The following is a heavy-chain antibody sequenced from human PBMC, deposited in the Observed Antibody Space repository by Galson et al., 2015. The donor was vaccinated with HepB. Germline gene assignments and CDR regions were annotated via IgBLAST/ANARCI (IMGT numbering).Heavy chain of an antibody. D-gene: IGHD3-10*01. J-gene: IGHJ6*02. Sequence: CAISGDSVSSNSAAWYRIRQSPSRGLEWLGRTYYRSKWYNDYAVSVKSRITINPDTSKSQFSLQLNSVTPEDTAVYYCARDRTMVRGVIIRDYYYYGMDVWGQGTTVTVSS. CDR1: GDSVSSNSAA. CDR2: TYYRSKWYN. CDR3: ARDRTMVRGVIIRDYYYYGMDV. V-gene: IGHV6-1*01.